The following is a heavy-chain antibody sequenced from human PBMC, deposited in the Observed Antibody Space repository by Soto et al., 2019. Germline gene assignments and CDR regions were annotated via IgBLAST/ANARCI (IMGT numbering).Heavy chain of an antibody. Sequence: SLKISCAASGFTFDDYAMHWVRQAPGKGLEWVSGISWNSGSIGYADSVKGRFTISRDNAKNSLYLQMNSLRAEDTALYYCAKSLAVAGEYYYYGMDVWGQGTTVTVFS. CDR2: ISWNSGSI. CDR3: AKSLAVAGEYYYYGMDV. CDR1: GFTFDDYA. J-gene: IGHJ6*02. D-gene: IGHD6-19*01. V-gene: IGHV3-9*01.